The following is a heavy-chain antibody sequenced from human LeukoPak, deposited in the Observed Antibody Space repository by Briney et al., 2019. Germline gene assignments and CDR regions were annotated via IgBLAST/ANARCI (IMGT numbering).Heavy chain of an antibody. Sequence: TSETLSLTCTVSGGSISSYYWSWIRQPPGKGLEWIGYIYYSGSTNYNPSLKSRVTISVDTSKNQFSLKLSSVTAADTAVYYCARGLLDGYTHPAAFDIWGQGTMVTVSS. J-gene: IGHJ3*02. CDR3: ARGLLDGYTHPAAFDI. D-gene: IGHD5-24*01. CDR2: IYYSGST. V-gene: IGHV4-59*01. CDR1: GGSISSYY.